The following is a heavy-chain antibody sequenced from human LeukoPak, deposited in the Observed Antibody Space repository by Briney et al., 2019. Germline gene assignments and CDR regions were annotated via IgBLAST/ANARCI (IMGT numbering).Heavy chain of an antibody. CDR3: ARYGDRGYYFDY. J-gene: IGHJ4*02. V-gene: IGHV4-59*01. CDR1: GGSISSYY. D-gene: IGHD4-17*01. CDR2: ISNSGNT. Sequence: PSETLPLTCTVSGGSISSYYWSWIRQPPGKGLECIGYISNSGNTNYNPSLKSRATMSVDTSKNQFSLKLSSVTAADTAVYYCARYGDRGYYFDYWGQGTLVTVSS.